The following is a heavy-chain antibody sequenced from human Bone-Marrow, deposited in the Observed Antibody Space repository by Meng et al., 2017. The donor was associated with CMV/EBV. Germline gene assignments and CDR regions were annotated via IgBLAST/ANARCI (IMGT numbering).Heavy chain of an antibody. CDR3: AREGSHYDFWSGYYTPTYYFDY. Sequence: GESLKISCAASGFTFSSYAMHWVRQAPGKGLEWVAVISYDGSNKYYADSVKGRFTISRDNSKNTLYLQMNSLRAEDTAVYYCAREGSHYDFWSGYYTPTYYFDYWGQGTLVTVSS. CDR2: ISYDGSNK. J-gene: IGHJ4*02. D-gene: IGHD3-3*01. CDR1: GFTFSSYA. V-gene: IGHV3-30-3*01.